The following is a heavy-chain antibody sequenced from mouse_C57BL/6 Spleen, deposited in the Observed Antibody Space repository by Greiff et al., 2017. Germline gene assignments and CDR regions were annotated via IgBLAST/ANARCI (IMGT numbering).Heavy chain of an antibody. J-gene: IGHJ4*01. V-gene: IGHV1-53*01. Sequence: VQLQQPGTDLVKPGASVKLSCKASGYTFTSYWMHWVKQRPGQGLEWIGNINPSNGGTNYNEKFKSKATLTVDKSSSTAYMQLSSLTSEDSAVYYCARGGYYDYDEDAMDYWGQGTSVTVSS. CDR3: ARGGYYDYDEDAMDY. D-gene: IGHD2-4*01. CDR1: GYTFTSYW. CDR2: INPSNGGT.